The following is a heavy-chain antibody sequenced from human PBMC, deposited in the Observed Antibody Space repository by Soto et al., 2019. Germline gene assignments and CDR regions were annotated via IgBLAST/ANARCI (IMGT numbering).Heavy chain of an antibody. CDR3: ARNLGLGLLRWNGFDP. V-gene: IGHV4-61*01. CDR2: IYYSGST. Sequence: QVRLQESGPGLVKPSETLSLTCTVSGGSVSSGSYYWSWIRQPPGKGLEWIGYIYYSGSTNYNPSLKSRLSISVDTSKNQFSLKLSSVTAADTAVYYCARNLGLGLLRWNGFDPWGQGTLVTVSS. D-gene: IGHD2-15*01. J-gene: IGHJ5*02. CDR1: GGSVSSGSYY.